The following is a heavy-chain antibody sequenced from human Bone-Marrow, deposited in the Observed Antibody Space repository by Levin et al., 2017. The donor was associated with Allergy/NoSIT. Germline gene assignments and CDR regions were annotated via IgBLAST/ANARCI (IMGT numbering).Heavy chain of an antibody. J-gene: IGHJ4*02. CDR1: GYTFTSYG. CDR2: ISAYNGNT. CDR3: ARSSIAARLRVQHYDY. Sequence: VASVKVSCKASGYTFTSYGISWVRQAPGQGLEWMGWISAYNGNTNYAQKLQGRVTMTTDTSTSTAYMELRSLRSDDTAVYYCARSSIAARLRVQHYDYWGQGTLVTVSS. D-gene: IGHD6-6*01. V-gene: IGHV1-18*01.